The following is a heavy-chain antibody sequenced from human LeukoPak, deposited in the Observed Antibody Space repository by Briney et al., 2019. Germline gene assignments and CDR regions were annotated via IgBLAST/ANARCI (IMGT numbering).Heavy chain of an antibody. V-gene: IGHV4-34*01. Sequence: SETLSLTCAVYGGSFSGYYWSWIRQPPGKGLEWIGEIDHSGSTNYNPSLKSRVTISVDTSKNQFSLKLSSVTAADTAVYYCARFLRLSPQFYYGMDVWGQGTTVTVSS. CDR3: ARFLRLSPQFYYGMDV. CDR1: GGSFSGYY. J-gene: IGHJ6*02. CDR2: IDHSGST. D-gene: IGHD5-12*01.